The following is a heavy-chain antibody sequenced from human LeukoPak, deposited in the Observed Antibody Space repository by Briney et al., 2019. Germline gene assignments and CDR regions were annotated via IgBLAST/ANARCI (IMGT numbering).Heavy chain of an antibody. Sequence: GGSLRLSCEASGFTLSSFWMGWVRQAPGRGLEWVANINQEGSERRYVDSVRGRFTISRDNAKNSLSLQMSSLRDEDTAVYYCASRSPIRTYYYDSSGYYFDYWGQGTLVTVSS. CDR2: INQEGSER. D-gene: IGHD3-22*01. CDR3: ASRSPIRTYYYDSSGYYFDY. CDR1: GFTLSSFW. J-gene: IGHJ4*02. V-gene: IGHV3-7*01.